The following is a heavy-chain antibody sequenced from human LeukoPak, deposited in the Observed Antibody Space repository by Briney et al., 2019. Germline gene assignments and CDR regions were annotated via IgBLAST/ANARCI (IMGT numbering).Heavy chain of an antibody. V-gene: IGHV3-53*04. Sequence: GGSLRLSCAASGFTVSSNYMSWVRQAPGKGLEWASVIYSGGSTYYADSVKGRFTISRHNSKNTLYLQMNSLRAEDTAVYYCARIQWSMLYPYYFDYWGQGTLVTVSS. CDR1: GFTVSSNY. CDR2: IYSGGST. J-gene: IGHJ4*02. D-gene: IGHD2-8*02. CDR3: ARIQWSMLYPYYFDY.